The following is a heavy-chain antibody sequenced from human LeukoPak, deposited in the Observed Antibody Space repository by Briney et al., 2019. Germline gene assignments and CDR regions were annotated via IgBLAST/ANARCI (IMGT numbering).Heavy chain of an antibody. V-gene: IGHV1-69*13. CDR1: GGTFSRYA. CDR2: YIPMFGTA. CDR3: AGASSKWELSF. J-gene: IGHJ4*02. D-gene: IGHD1-26*01. Sequence: SVKVSCNASGGTFSRYAISGVRQAPGQGLEWMGGYIPMFGTANYAQNFQNRVTISADESTSTFSMEVSSLRPEDTAVYFCAGASSKWELSFWGQGTLVTVSS.